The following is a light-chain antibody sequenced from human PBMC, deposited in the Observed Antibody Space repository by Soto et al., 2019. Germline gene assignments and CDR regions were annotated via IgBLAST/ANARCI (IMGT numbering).Light chain of an antibody. CDR3: QQYGSSPPYT. J-gene: IGKJ2*01. Sequence: EIVLTQSPGTLSLSPGERATLSCRASQSVSGSYLAWYQQKPGQSPRLLIYGSSDRATGIPDRFSGSGSGTDVTLTILRVEREDFAVYYCQQYGSSPPYTFGQGTKLE. V-gene: IGKV3-20*01. CDR1: QSVSGSY. CDR2: GSS.